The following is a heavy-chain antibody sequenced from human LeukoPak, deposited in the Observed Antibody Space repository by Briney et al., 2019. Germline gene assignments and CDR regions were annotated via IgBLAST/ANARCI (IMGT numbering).Heavy chain of an antibody. CDR2: IYSGGST. CDR1: GFTFSSYE. J-gene: IGHJ4*02. Sequence: GGSLRLSCAASGFTFSSYEMSWVRQAPGKGLEWVSVIYSGGSTYYADSVKGRFTISRDNSKNTLYLQMNSLRAEDTAVYYCARDFEISSGWGQGTLVTVSS. V-gene: IGHV3-66*01. CDR3: ARDFEISSG. D-gene: IGHD6-19*01.